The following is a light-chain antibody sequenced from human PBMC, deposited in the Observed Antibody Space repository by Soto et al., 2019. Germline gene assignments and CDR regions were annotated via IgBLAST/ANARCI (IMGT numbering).Light chain of an antibody. CDR2: WAS. V-gene: IGKV4-1*01. CDR1: QGVLYSSNNKNY. Sequence: DIVMTQSPDSLAVSLGERATINCKSSQGVLYSSNNKNYLAWYQQKPGQPPKLLIYWASTRESGVPDRFSGSGSGTDFTLTISSLQAEDVAVYYCQQYYSTRTVGQRTKVEIK. CDR3: QQYYSTRT. J-gene: IGKJ1*01.